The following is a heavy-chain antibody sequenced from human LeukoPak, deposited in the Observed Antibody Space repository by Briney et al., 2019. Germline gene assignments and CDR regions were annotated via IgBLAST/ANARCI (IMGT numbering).Heavy chain of an antibody. V-gene: IGHV3-23*01. CDR3: ATYGDRYYYYYGMDV. Sequence: PGGSLRLSCAASGFTFSSYAMSWVRQAPGKGLEWVSAISGSSGSTYYADSVKGRFTISRDNSKNTLYLQMNSLRAEDTAVYYCATYGDRYYYYYGMDVWGQGTTVTVSS. CDR1: GFTFSSYA. J-gene: IGHJ6*02. CDR2: ISGSSGST. D-gene: IGHD4-17*01.